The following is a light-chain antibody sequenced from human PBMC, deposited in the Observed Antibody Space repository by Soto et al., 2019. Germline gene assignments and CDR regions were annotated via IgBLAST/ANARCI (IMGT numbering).Light chain of an antibody. Sequence: DIPMTQSPSSLSASVGDRVTITCRASQGISNFLAWHQQKPGKVPKLLIYAASTLQSGVPSRFSGSGSGTDFTLTITSLQPEDVATYYCQKYNSAPWTFGQGTKVEIK. CDR1: QGISNF. J-gene: IGKJ1*01. V-gene: IGKV1-27*01. CDR2: AAS. CDR3: QKYNSAPWT.